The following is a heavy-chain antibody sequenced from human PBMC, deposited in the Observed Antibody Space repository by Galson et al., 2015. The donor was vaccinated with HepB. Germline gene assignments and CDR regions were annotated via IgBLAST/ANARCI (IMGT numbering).Heavy chain of an antibody. Sequence: SVKVSCKASGYTFTSYAMHWVRQAPGQRLEWMGWINAGNCNTKYSQKFQGRVTITRDTSASTAYMELSSLRSEDTAVYYCAIDWSQDAFDIWGQGTMVTVSS. CDR3: AIDWSQDAFDI. CDR2: INAGNCNT. V-gene: IGHV1-3*01. D-gene: IGHD3-9*01. J-gene: IGHJ3*02. CDR1: GYTFTSYA.